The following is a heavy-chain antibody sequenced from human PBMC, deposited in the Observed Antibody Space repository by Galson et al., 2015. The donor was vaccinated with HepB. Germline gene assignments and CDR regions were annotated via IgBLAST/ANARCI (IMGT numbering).Heavy chain of an antibody. V-gene: IGHV7-4-1*02. CDR3: ARDGSGSHRYGMDV. Sequence: SVKVSCKASGYSLTELSMHWVRQAPRKGLEWMGWINTNTGSPTYAQGFTGRFVFSLDTSVSTAYLQISSLKAEDTAVYYCARDGSGSHRYGMDVWGQGTTVTVSS. CDR1: GYSLTELS. CDR2: INTNTGSP. D-gene: IGHD1-26*01. J-gene: IGHJ6*02.